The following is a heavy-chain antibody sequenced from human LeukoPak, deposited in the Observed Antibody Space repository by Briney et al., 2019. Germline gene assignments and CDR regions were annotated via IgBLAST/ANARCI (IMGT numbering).Heavy chain of an antibody. Sequence: GASVKVSCKASGYTFTGYYMHWVRQAPGQGLEWMGWINPNSGGTNYAQKFQGRVTMTRDTSISTAYMELSRLRSDDTAVYYCARAMVRGVIVYYFDYWGQGTLVTVSS. CDR2: INPNSGGT. CDR3: ARAMVRGVIVYYFDY. CDR1: GYTFTGYY. D-gene: IGHD3-10*01. J-gene: IGHJ4*02. V-gene: IGHV1-2*02.